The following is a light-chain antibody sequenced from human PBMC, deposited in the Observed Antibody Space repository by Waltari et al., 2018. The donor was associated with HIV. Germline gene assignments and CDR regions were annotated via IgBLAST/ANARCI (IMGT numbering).Light chain of an antibody. CDR3: AAWGDSLSNVV. V-gene: IGLV1-47*01. CDR2: RNN. CDR1: RPNPRPYY. Sequence: QSLLSPPPSTSGPPRQRVPTPLSRSRPNPRPYYLYWYQQLPGTAPKLLIYRNNQRPSGVPDRFSGSKSGTSASLAISGLRSEDEANYYCAAWGDSLSNVVFGGGTKLTVL. J-gene: IGLJ2*01.